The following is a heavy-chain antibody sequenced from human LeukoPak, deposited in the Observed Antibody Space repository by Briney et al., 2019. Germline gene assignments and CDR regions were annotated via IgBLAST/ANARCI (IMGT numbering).Heavy chain of an antibody. CDR2: ISGSGDST. CDR1: GFAFGDYV. Sequence: GGSLRLSCVTSGFAFGDYVMTWVRQAPGKGLEWASSISGSGDSTYYADSVKGRFTISGDTSRNTLYLQMNSLRPEDTAVYYCAKGSRSGWPYYFDYWGQGTRVTVSS. V-gene: IGHV3-23*01. D-gene: IGHD3-22*01. J-gene: IGHJ4*02. CDR3: AKGSRSGWPYYFDY.